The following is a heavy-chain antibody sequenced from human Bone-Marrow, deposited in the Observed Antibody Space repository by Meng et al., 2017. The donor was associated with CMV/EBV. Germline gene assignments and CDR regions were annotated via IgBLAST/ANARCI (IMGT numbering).Heavy chain of an antibody. D-gene: IGHD2-2*01. V-gene: IGHV1-69*04. CDR1: GYTFTSYD. CDR2: ITPILGTA. CDR3: ARGHTDCISPACQILYYYYYMAV. J-gene: IGHJ6*02. Sequence: SVKVSCKASGYTFTSYDINWVRQATGQGLEWMGRITPILGTANYAQKFQGRVTITADKSTSTAYMELSSLRSEDTAVYYCARGHTDCISPACQILYYYYYMAVWGQGTTVTVSS.